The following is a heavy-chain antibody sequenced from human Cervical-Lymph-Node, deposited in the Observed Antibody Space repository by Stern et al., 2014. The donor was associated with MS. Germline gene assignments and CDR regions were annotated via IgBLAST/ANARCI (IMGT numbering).Heavy chain of an antibody. Sequence: QLVQSGAEVKNPGSSVKVACRASGGTFRNYGVSWVRQAPGQGLDWMGGTIPIFGTTHYAQKFQGRVAITADNSMSTVYMELTGLTSADTAVYYCARDNDDHGMDVWGQGTTVTVSS. V-gene: IGHV1-69*06. J-gene: IGHJ6*02. CDR3: ARDNDDHGMDV. CDR2: TIPIFGTT. D-gene: IGHD1-1*01. CDR1: GGTFRNYG.